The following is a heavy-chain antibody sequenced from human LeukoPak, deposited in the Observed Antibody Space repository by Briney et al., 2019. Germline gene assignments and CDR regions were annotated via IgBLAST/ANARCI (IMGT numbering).Heavy chain of an antibody. Sequence: PSETLSLTCTVSGGSISSSSYYWGWIRQPPGKGLEWIGSIYYSGSTYYNPSLKSRVTISVDTSKNQFSLKLSSVTAADTAVYYCVRDIDSTGYYDPWGQGTLVTVSS. V-gene: IGHV4-39*01. J-gene: IGHJ5*02. CDR3: VRDIDSTGYYDP. CDR2: IYYSGST. D-gene: IGHD3-22*01. CDR1: GGSISSSSYY.